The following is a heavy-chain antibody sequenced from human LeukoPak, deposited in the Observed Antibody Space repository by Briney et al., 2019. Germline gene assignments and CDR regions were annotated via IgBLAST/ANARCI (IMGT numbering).Heavy chain of an antibody. D-gene: IGHD5-24*01. CDR3: ARQFANYMAY. Sequence: SQTLSLTCAISGDSVSRNSAAWHWIRQSPSRGLEWLGRTYYRSKWYNEYAVSVKSRITINPDTSKNQFSLQLNSVTPEDTAVYYCARQFANYMAYWGQGTLVTVSS. J-gene: IGHJ4*02. CDR2: TYYRSKWYN. CDR1: GDSVSRNSAA. V-gene: IGHV6-1*01.